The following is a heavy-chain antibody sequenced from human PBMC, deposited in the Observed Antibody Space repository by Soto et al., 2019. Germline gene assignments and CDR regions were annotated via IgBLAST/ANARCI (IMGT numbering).Heavy chain of an antibody. Sequence: QVQLQESGPGLVKPSQTLSLTCTVSGGSISSGGYYWSWIRQHPGKGLEWIGYIYYSGSTYYNPSLKSRVSISADTSKNQFSLKVSSVTAADTAVYYCARVKSVTYFDYWGQGTPVTVSS. D-gene: IGHD4-17*01. CDR3: ARVKSVTYFDY. V-gene: IGHV4-31*03. CDR1: GGSISSGGYY. J-gene: IGHJ4*02. CDR2: IYYSGST.